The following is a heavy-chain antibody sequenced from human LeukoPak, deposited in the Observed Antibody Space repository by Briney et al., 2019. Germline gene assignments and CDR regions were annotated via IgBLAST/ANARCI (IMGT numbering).Heavy chain of an antibody. CDR2: ISSSSSYT. CDR3: ARPLGTGAFGEVS. Sequence: GGSLRLSCAASGFTFSDYYMSWIRQAPGKGLEWVSYISSSSSYTNYADSVKGRFTISRDNAKNSLYLQMNSLRAEDTAVYYCARPLGTGAFGEVSWGQGTLVTVSS. J-gene: IGHJ5*02. CDR1: GFTFSDYY. D-gene: IGHD3-10*01. V-gene: IGHV3-11*06.